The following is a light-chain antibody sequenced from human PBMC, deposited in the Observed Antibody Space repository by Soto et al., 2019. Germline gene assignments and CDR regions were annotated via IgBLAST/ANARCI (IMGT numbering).Light chain of an antibody. Sequence: EIVLTQSPGTLSLSPGESATLSCRASQSVSSSYLAWYQQKPGQAPRLLIYGASSRATGIPDRFSGSGSGTDFTLTISRLEPEDYAVYYIQQYGSSPRTFGQGTKVESK. J-gene: IGKJ1*01. CDR1: QSVSSSY. CDR2: GAS. CDR3: QQYGSSPRT. V-gene: IGKV3-20*01.